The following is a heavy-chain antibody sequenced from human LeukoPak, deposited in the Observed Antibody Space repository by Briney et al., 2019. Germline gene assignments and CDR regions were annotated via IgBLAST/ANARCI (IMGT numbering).Heavy chain of an antibody. CDR1: GFTFSSYS. CDR3: AREGRLGKYFDL. Sequence: GGSLRLSCAASGFTFSSYSMNWVRQAPGKGLEWVSVIYSGSSRVFYADSVKGRFTISRDTSKNTLYLQMNSLRTEDTAVYYCAREGRLGKYFDLWGRGTLVTVSS. CDR2: IYSGSSRV. D-gene: IGHD3-16*01. V-gene: IGHV3-NL1*01. J-gene: IGHJ2*01.